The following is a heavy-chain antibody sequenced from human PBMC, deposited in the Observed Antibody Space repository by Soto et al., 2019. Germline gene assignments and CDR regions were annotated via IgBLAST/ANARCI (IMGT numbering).Heavy chain of an antibody. V-gene: IGHV3-30*18. CDR2: ISYDGSNK. CDR1: GFTFSSYG. D-gene: IGHD2-2*01. J-gene: IGHJ6*03. Sequence: GGSLRLSCAASGFTFSSYGMHWVRQAPGKGLEWVAVISYDGSNKYYADSVKGRFTICRDNSKNTLYLQMNSLRAEDTAVYYCAKDRRGEYQLLRYYYYYYMDVWGKGTTVTVSS. CDR3: AKDRRGEYQLLRYYYYYYMDV.